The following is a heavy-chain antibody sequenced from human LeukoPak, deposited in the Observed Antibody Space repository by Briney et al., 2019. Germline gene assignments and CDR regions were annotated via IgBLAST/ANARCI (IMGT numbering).Heavy chain of an antibody. V-gene: IGHV3-48*04. CDR3: ARVGRYDILTGYPSGEYVQH. CDR2: ISNTGSVI. D-gene: IGHD3-9*01. CDR1: GFTFSKYW. J-gene: IGHJ1*01. Sequence: GGSLRLSCAASGFTFSKYWMSWVRQAPGKGLEWISYISNTGSVIYYADSVKGRFTISRDNAKNSLYLQMNSLRAEDTAVYYCARVGRYDILTGYPSGEYVQHWGQGTLVIISS.